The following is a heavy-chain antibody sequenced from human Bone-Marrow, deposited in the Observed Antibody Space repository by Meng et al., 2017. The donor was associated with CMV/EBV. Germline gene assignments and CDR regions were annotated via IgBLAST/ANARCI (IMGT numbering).Heavy chain of an antibody. D-gene: IGHD6-19*01. J-gene: IGHJ4*02. CDR1: CFTFSSYG. V-gene: IGHV3-30*18. Sequence: RRSLAASCFTFSSYGMDWVRQAPGKGLEWVAVISYDESNKYYADSGKGRFTISRDNSKNTLYLQMNSLRAEDTAVYYCAKGLAVADWWGQGTLVTVSS. CDR3: AKGLAVADW. CDR2: ISYDESNK.